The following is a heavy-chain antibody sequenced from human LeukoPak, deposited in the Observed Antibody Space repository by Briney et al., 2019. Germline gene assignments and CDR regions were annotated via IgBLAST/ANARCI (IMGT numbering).Heavy chain of an antibody. CDR3: ARTKVVTAISKPYYFDY. D-gene: IGHD2-21*02. Sequence: GGSLRLSCAASGFTFSTHWMYWVRQAPGKGLEWVSYISSSGITIYCADSVKGRFTISRDNAKNSLYLQMNSLRAEDTAVYYCARTKVVTAISKPYYFDYWGQGTLVTVSS. J-gene: IGHJ4*02. CDR2: ISSSGITI. CDR1: GFTFSTHW. V-gene: IGHV3-48*03.